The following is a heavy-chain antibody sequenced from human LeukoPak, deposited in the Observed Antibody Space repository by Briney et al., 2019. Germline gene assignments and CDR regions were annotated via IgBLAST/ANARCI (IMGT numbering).Heavy chain of an antibody. Sequence: SVTVSCKASGCTFSSYTISWLRQAPGQGLEWMGMIIPILGIANYAQKFQGRVTITADKSTSTAYMELSSLRSEDTAVYYCARDRVSGNPYSFDYWGQGTLVTVSS. D-gene: IGHD1-26*01. CDR3: ARDRVSGNPYSFDY. J-gene: IGHJ4*02. V-gene: IGHV1-69*04. CDR1: GCTFSSYT. CDR2: IIPILGIA.